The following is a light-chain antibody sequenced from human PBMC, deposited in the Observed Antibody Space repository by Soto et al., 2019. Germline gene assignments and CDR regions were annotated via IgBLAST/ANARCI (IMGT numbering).Light chain of an antibody. CDR3: QQNGSFPIT. CDR1: QSLTGGY. Sequence: EIVLTQSPGTLSLPPGERATLSCRASQSLTGGYLAWFQQKPGQTPRLLIYSASNRATGIPDRFSGSGSGTDFTLPISRLEPEDFLVYYCQQNGSFPITLAKGHDWRLN. CDR2: SAS. J-gene: IGKJ5*01. V-gene: IGKV3-20*01.